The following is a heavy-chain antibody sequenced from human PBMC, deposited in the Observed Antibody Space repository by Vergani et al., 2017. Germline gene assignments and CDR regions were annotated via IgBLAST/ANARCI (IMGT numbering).Heavy chain of an antibody. CDR2: IIPIFGTA. CDR1: GGTFSSYA. J-gene: IGHJ6*03. CDR3: ASNLRNLEEVPAAYYYYMDV. D-gene: IGHD2-2*01. Sequence: QVQLVQSGAEVKKPGSSVKVSCKASGGTFSSYAISWVRQAPGQGLEWMGGIIPIFGTANYAQKFQGRVTSTADESTSTAYMELSSLRSEDTAVYYCASNLRNLEEVPAAYYYYMDVWGKGTTVTVSS. V-gene: IGHV1-69*01.